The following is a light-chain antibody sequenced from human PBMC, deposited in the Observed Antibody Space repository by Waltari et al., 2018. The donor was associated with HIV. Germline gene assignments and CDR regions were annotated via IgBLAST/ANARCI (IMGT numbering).Light chain of an antibody. CDR2: DTS. CDR1: KSVTSNY. J-gene: IGKJ4*01. Sequence: ETVLTQSPGTLSLSPGDRATLSCRLSKSVTSNYLAWYQQKPGHAPRLLIYDTSRRATGIPDRFSGSGSGTDFTLTISRLEPEDFAVYYCQRYGSSPLTFGGGTKVEI. V-gene: IGKV3-20*01. CDR3: QRYGSSPLT.